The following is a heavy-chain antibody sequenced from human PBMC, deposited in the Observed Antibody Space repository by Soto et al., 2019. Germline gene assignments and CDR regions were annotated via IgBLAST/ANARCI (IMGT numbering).Heavy chain of an antibody. CDR1: GGSINNYY. CDR3: ARGGPYDLRSSQAPHIDV. CDR2: LYYTGST. J-gene: IGHJ6*02. Sequence: SETLSLTCTVSGGSINNYYWSWIRQSPGKRLEWIGYLYYTGSTNYNPALKSRVTISLNTSKNQFSLKLRSVTAADTAVYYCARGGPYDLRSSQAPHIDVWGPGPPVTVS. D-gene: IGHD3-3*01. V-gene: IGHV4-59*01.